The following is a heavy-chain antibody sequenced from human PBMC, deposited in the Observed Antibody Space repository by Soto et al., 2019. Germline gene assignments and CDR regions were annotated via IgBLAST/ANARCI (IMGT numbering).Heavy chain of an antibody. CDR2: MNPNSGST. Sequence: QVHLVQSGAEVKKPGASVTVSCKASGYTFTSYDITWVRQATGQGLECMGWMNPNSGSTGYAQKFQVRVTMTRNTSITTAYMELSSLRSEDTAVYYCARGGTYMIRGGPDYWGQGTLVTVSS. V-gene: IGHV1-8*01. CDR3: ARGGTYMIRGGPDY. J-gene: IGHJ4*02. D-gene: IGHD3-10*01. CDR1: GYTFTSYD.